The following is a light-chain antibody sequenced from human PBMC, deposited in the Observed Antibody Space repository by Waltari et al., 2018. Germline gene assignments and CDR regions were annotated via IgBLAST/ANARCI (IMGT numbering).Light chain of an antibody. V-gene: IGKV1-39*01. CDR3: QQSYNVPRT. J-gene: IGKJ1*01. Sequence: DIQMTQSPPSLSASVGDTVTITCRASQSISTYLNWYQLKPGRAPTLRIYAASTLQGGVPSRFGGSGSGTDFTLSIGGLQPEDFATYYCQQSYNVPRTFGQGTRVEIK. CDR2: AAS. CDR1: QSISTY.